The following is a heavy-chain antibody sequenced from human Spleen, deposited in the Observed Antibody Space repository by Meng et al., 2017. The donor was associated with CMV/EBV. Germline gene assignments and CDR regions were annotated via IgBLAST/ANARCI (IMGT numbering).Heavy chain of an antibody. Sequence: GESLKIHCAASGFIFSSYAMSWVRQAPGKGLEWVSAISGSGGSTYYADSVKGRFTISRDNSKNTLYLQMNSLRAEDTAVYYCAKGEGQWLVRWCHYWGQGTLVTVSS. CDR3: AKGEGQWLVRWCHY. CDR1: GFIFSSYA. J-gene: IGHJ4*02. D-gene: IGHD6-19*01. V-gene: IGHV3-23*01. CDR2: ISGSGGST.